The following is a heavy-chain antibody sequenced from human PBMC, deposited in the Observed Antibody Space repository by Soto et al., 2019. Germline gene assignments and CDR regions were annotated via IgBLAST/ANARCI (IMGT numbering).Heavy chain of an antibody. CDR3: ARGGIVATILASNWFDP. CDR1: GFTFSSYA. CDR2: ISYDGSNK. D-gene: IGHD5-12*01. J-gene: IGHJ5*02. Sequence: GGSLRLSCAASGFTFSSYAMHWVRQAPGKGLEWVAVISYDGSNKYYADSVKGRFTISRDNSKNTLYLQMNSLRAEDTAVYYCARGGIVATILASNWFDPWGQGTLVTVSS. V-gene: IGHV3-30-3*01.